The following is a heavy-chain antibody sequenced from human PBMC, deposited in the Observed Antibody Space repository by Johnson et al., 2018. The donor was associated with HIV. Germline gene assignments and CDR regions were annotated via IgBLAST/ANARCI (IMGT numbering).Heavy chain of an antibody. CDR3: ARALSHWGHDAFDI. D-gene: IGHD7-27*01. V-gene: IGHV3-64*01. J-gene: IGHJ3*02. CDR1: GFTFSSYA. CDR2: ISSDGHRT. Sequence: EVQLVESGGGVVQPGRSLRLSCATSGFTFSSYAMHWVRQAPGKGLEYVSGISSDGHRTYYANSVKGRFTISRDNAKNTLYLQMGSLRGEDKAVYYCARALSHWGHDAFDIWGQGTMVTVSA.